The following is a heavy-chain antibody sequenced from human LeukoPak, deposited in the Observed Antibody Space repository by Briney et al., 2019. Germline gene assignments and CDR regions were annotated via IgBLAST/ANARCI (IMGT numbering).Heavy chain of an antibody. V-gene: IGHV1-2*02. CDR1: GYTFTDYY. CDR3: ARANFLYCSSSTCLFDY. CDR2: INPNDGDT. D-gene: IGHD2-2*01. Sequence: GTSVKVSCTASGYTFTDYYMHWVRQAPGHGFEWIGWINPNDGDTNYAQKFQGRVTMTRDTSISTAHMEVSRLRSDDTAVYYCARANFLYCSSSTCLFDYWGQGTLVTVSS. J-gene: IGHJ4*02.